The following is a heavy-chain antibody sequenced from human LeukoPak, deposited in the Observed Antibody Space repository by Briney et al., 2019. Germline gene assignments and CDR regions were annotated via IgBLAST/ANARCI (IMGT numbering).Heavy chain of an antibody. Sequence: PGGSLRLSCAASGFTFSSYAMHWVRQAPGKGLEWVAVISYDGSNKYYADSVKGRFTISRDNSKNTLYLQMNSLRAEDTAVYYCARVRPGNYYYYGMDVWGQGTTVTVSS. CDR3: ARVRPGNYYYYGMDV. J-gene: IGHJ6*02. D-gene: IGHD3-10*01. CDR2: ISYDGSNK. V-gene: IGHV3-30*14. CDR1: GFTFSSYA.